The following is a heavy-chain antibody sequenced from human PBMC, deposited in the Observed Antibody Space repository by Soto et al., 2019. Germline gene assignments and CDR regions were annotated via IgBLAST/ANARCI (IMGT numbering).Heavy chain of an antibody. D-gene: IGHD3-22*01. V-gene: IGHV3-23*01. CDR1: GFTFSSYA. J-gene: IGHJ4*02. CDR3: AKDSGYYDSSGPTVY. CDR2: ISGSGGST. Sequence: GWSLRLSCAASGFTFSSYAMSWVRQAPGKGLEWVSAISGSGGSTYYADSVKGRFTISRDNSKNTLYLQMNSLRAEDTAVYYCAKDSGYYDSSGPTVYWGQGTLVIVSS.